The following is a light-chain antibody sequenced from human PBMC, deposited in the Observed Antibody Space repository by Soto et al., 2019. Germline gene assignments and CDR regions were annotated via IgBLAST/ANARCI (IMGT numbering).Light chain of an antibody. CDR3: GTWDNSLSAVV. J-gene: IGLJ2*01. Sequence: QSVLTQPPSVSAAPGQKVTISCSGSSSNIGNNYVSWYQQLPGTAPKLLIYENNKRPSGIPDRFSGSKSGTSATLGITGLQTGDEADYYCGTWDNSLSAVVIGGGTKVTVL. CDR2: ENN. CDR1: SSNIGNNY. V-gene: IGLV1-51*02.